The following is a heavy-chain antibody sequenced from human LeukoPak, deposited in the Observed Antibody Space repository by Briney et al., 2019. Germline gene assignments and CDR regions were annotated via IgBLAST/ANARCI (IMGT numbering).Heavy chain of an antibody. V-gene: IGHV3-11*05. J-gene: IGHJ4*02. Sequence: GGSLRLSCAASGFTFSDYYMSWIRQAPGKGLEWVSYISSSSSYTNYTDSVKGRFTISRDNAKNSLYLQMNSLRAEDTAVYYCARDAHCDSSGYLPDYWGQGTLVTVSS. D-gene: IGHD3-22*01. CDR1: GFTFSDYY. CDR2: ISSSSSYT. CDR3: ARDAHCDSSGYLPDY.